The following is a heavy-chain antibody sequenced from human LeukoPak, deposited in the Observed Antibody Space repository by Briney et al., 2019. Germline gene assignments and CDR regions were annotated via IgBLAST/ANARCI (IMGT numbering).Heavy chain of an antibody. CDR2: INHSGST. J-gene: IGHJ4*02. CDR3: VYCSSTTCYMARPYY. V-gene: IGHV4-34*01. D-gene: IGHD2-2*02. Sequence: SETLSLTCAVYGGSFSGYYWSRIRQPPGKGLEWIGEINHSGSTNYNPSLKSRVTILVDTSKNQVSLELSSVTAADTAVYYCVYCSSTTCYMARPYYWGQGTLVTVSS. CDR1: GGSFSGYY.